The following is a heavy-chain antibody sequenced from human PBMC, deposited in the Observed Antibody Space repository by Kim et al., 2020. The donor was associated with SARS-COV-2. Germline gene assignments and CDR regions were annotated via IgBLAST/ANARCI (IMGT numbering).Heavy chain of an antibody. D-gene: IGHD5-18*01. CDR3: AREDTAKYYYYYYYMDV. Sequence: VKGRFTISRDNAKNSLYLQMNSLRAEDTAVYYCAREDTAKYYYYYYYMDVWGKGTTVTVSS. J-gene: IGHJ6*03. V-gene: IGHV3-48*03.